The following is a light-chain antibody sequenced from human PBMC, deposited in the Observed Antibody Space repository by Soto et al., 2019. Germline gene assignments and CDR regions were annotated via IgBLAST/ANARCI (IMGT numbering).Light chain of an antibody. CDR3: QQSFSHYFT. Sequence: DIVMTQSPFALSASVGDRVTITCRASQNIRGFLHWYQQKPGKAPKLLIYGTSNLESGVPSRFGGSGSGTDFTLTISGLQLEDFATYYCQQSFSHYFTFGGGTKVEI. CDR2: GTS. V-gene: IGKV1-39*01. J-gene: IGKJ4*01. CDR1: QNIRGF.